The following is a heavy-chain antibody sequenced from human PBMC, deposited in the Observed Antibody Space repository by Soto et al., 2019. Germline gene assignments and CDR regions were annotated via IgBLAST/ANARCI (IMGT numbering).Heavy chain of an antibody. D-gene: IGHD3-3*01. J-gene: IGHJ4*02. Sequence: SQTLSLTCAISGDSVSSNSAAWNWIRQSPSRGLEWLGRTYYRSKWYNDYAVSVKGRITINPDTSKNQFSLQLNSVTPEDTAVYYCARSVFGPPSGGDYDFWSGYYTKNWGQGTLVTVSS. V-gene: IGHV6-1*01. CDR2: TYYRSKWYN. CDR3: ARSVFGPPSGGDYDFWSGYYTKN. CDR1: GDSVSSNSAA.